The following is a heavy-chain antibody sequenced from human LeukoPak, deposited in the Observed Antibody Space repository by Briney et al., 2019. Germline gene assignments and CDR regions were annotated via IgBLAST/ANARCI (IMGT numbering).Heavy chain of an antibody. Sequence: GGSLRLSCAASGFTFSRHGMHWVRQAPGKGLEWVAVIWYDGSNKYYADSVKGRFTISRDSFKNTLYLQMNSLRAEDTAVYYCARDAYGDYYFDYWGQGTLVTVSS. CDR1: GFTFSRHG. CDR3: ARDAYGDYYFDY. D-gene: IGHD4-17*01. J-gene: IGHJ4*02. V-gene: IGHV3-33*01. CDR2: IWYDGSNK.